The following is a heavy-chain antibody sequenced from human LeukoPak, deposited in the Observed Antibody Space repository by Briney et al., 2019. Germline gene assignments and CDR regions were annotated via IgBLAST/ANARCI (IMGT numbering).Heavy chain of an antibody. D-gene: IGHD2-15*01. Sequence: PGGSLRPSCAASAFTSSSYAMSWVRQAPGRGLEWVSSISELDGSTYYVGAVKGRFTISRDNSKNTLYLQMNSLRGEDTAVYVCAKAVRVAATSPTSYFYYGMDVWGQGTTVTVSS. CDR1: AFTSSSYA. CDR2: ISELDGST. J-gene: IGHJ6*02. V-gene: IGHV3-23*01. CDR3: AKAVRVAATSPTSYFYYGMDV.